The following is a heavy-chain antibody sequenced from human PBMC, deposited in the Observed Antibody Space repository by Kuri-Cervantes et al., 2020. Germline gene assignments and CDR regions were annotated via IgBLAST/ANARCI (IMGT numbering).Heavy chain of an antibody. CDR3: ARAHDSSGYYLISDF. Sequence: GGSLRLSCAASGFTFSSYDMHWVRQASGKGLEWVGRIKSKTDGGTTDYAAPVKGRFTISRDDSKNTLYLQMNSLKTEDTAVYYCARAHDSSGYYLISDFWGQGTLVTVSS. CDR1: GFTFSSYD. D-gene: IGHD3-22*01. CDR2: IKSKTDGGTT. J-gene: IGHJ4*02. V-gene: IGHV3-15*01.